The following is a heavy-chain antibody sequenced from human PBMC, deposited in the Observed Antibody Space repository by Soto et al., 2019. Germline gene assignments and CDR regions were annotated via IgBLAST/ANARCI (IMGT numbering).Heavy chain of an antibody. V-gene: IGHV1-18*04. CDR3: ARSAGGDTAMAPYYYYYGMDV. CDR1: GYTFTSYG. CDR2: ISAYNGNT. D-gene: IGHD5-18*01. Sequence: GASVKVSCKASGYTFTSYGISWVRQAPGQGLEWMGWISAYNGNTNYAQKLQGRVTMTTDTSTSTAYMELRSLRSDDTAVYYCARSAGGDTAMAPYYYYYGMDVWGQGTTVTVSS. J-gene: IGHJ6*02.